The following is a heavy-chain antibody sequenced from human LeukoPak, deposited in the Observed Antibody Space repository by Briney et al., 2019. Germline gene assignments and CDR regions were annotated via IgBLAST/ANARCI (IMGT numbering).Heavy chain of an antibody. CDR2: INPSGSST. J-gene: IGHJ4*02. V-gene: IGHV1-46*01. D-gene: IGHD3-22*01. CDR1: GYTFTSYY. Sequence: ASVKVSCKASGYTFTSYYMHWVRQAPGQGLEWMGLINPSGSSTSYAQKFQGRLSLTRDMSTSTAYMELRSLRSDDTAVYYCARDPYYYDSSGHYPFDYWGQGTLVTVSS. CDR3: ARDPYYYDSSGHYPFDY.